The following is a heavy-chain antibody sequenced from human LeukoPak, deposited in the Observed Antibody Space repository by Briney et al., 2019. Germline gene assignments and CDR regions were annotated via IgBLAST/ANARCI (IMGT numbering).Heavy chain of an antibody. CDR3: ARDRNIAAAGTRSLDY. Sequence: SSVKVSCKASGYTFTSYGIRWVRQAPGQGLEWMGWISAYNGNTNYAQKLQGRVNMTTDTSTSTAYMELRSLRSDDTAVYYCARDRNIAAAGTRSLDYWGQGTLVTVSS. D-gene: IGHD6-13*01. V-gene: IGHV1-18*04. CDR2: ISAYNGNT. CDR1: GYTFTSYG. J-gene: IGHJ4*02.